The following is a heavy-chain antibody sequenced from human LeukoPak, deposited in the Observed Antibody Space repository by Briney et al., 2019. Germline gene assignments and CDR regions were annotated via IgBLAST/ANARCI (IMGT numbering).Heavy chain of an antibody. CDR1: GFTVSSNY. CDR2: VYTGGST. V-gene: IGHV3-53*01. CDR3: ARGLAAAGLYFDY. D-gene: IGHD6-13*01. Sequence: GGSLRLSCAASGFTVSSNYMTWVRQAPGKGLEWVSVVYTGGSTYSADSVKGRFTISRDNSNNTLYLQMNSRRAEDTAVSYCARGLAAAGLYFDYWGQGTLVTVSS. J-gene: IGHJ4*02.